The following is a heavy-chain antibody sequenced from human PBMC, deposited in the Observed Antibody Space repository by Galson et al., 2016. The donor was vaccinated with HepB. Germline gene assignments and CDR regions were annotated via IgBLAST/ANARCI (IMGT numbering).Heavy chain of an antibody. D-gene: IGHD2-15*01. V-gene: IGHV3-21*01. Sequence: SLRLSCAASGFTFTSYTMNWVRQAPGKGLEWVSSISVSSSYIYYADSVKGRFTISRDNAKNSLYLQMTSLRAEDTAVYYCATQYCSGGSCYSAAPGYWYFDLWGRGTLDTVSS. CDR1: GFTFTSYT. J-gene: IGHJ2*01. CDR2: ISVSSSYI. CDR3: ATQYCSGGSCYSAAPGYWYFDL.